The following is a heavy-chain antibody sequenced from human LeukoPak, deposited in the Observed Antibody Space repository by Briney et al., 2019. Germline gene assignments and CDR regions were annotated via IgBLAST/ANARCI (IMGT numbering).Heavy chain of an antibody. J-gene: IGHJ6*03. CDR1: GGSISSSSYY. Sequence: SETLSLTCTVSGGSISSSSYYWGWIRQPPGKGLEWIGSIYYSGSTYYNPSLKSRVTISVDTSKNQFSLKLSSVTAADTAVYYCARASTIPPYYYYYMDVWGKGTTVTISS. CDR3: ARASTIPPYYYYYMDV. CDR2: IYYSGST. V-gene: IGHV4-39*01. D-gene: IGHD2/OR15-2a*01.